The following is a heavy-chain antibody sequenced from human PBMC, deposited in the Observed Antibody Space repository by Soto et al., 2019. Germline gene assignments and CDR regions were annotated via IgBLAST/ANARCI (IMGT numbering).Heavy chain of an antibody. Sequence: QVQLLQAGAEVKKPGSSVKVSCQASRDTFNTYAVSWVRQAPGQGLAWMGGIVPIIATTYYAENFQGRITITADDSTSTVYMELSDLRSEDTAIYCCARGGFSTSWRFDHWGQGTLLTVSS. J-gene: IGHJ4*02. CDR2: IVPIIATT. D-gene: IGHD2-2*01. CDR1: RDTFNTYA. CDR3: ARGGFSTSWRFDH. V-gene: IGHV1-69*01.